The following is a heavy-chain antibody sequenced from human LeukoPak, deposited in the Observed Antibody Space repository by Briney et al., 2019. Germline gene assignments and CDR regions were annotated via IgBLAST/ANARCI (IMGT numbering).Heavy chain of an antibody. Sequence: SETLSLTCTVSGGSISSYYWSWIRQPPGKGLGWIGYIYYSGSTNYNPSLKSRVTISVDTSKNQFSLKLSSVTAADTAVYYCARQDYGGNSVFDYWGQGTLVTVSS. J-gene: IGHJ4*02. D-gene: IGHD4-23*01. CDR2: IYYSGST. CDR1: GGSISSYY. CDR3: ARQDYGGNSVFDY. V-gene: IGHV4-59*08.